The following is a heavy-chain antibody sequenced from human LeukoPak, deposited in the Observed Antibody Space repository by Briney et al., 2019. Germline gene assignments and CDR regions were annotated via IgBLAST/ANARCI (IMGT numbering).Heavy chain of an antibody. D-gene: IGHD1-1*01. CDR2: IYHSGST. CDR1: GYSISSDYY. Sequence: PSETLSLTCAVSGYSISSDYYWDWIRQPPGKGLEWIGSIYHSGSTYYNPSLKSRVTISVDTSKNQFSLKLSSVTAADTAVYYCARVLTTRSVTARDYWGQGTLVTASS. V-gene: IGHV4-38-2*01. CDR3: ARVLTTRSVTARDY. J-gene: IGHJ4*02.